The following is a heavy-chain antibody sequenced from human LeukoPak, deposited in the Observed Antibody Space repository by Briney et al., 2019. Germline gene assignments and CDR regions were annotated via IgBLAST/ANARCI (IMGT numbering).Heavy chain of an antibody. Sequence: ASVKVSFKVSGYTLTELSMHWVRQAPGKGLEWMGGFDPEDGETIYAQKFQGRVTMTEDTSTDTAYMELSSLRSEDTAVYYCATVGGKYQEYSSSSWDAFDIWGQGTMVTVSS. V-gene: IGHV1-24*01. CDR3: ATVGGKYQEYSSSSWDAFDI. CDR1: GYTLTELS. J-gene: IGHJ3*02. CDR2: FDPEDGET. D-gene: IGHD6-6*01.